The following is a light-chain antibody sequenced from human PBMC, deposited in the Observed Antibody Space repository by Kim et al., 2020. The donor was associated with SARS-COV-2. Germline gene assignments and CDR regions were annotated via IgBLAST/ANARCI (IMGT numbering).Light chain of an antibody. CDR1: SGSIASNY. J-gene: IGLJ3*02. CDR2: EDS. V-gene: IGLV6-57*02. CDR3: QSYDIANWVWV. Sequence: NFMLTQPHSMSESPGKTVTISCTGSSGSIASNYVQWYQQRPGSAPTTGIYEDSRRPSGVPDRFSGSIDSSSNSASLTISGLKPEDEADYYCQSYDIANWVWVCSGGTKLTVL.